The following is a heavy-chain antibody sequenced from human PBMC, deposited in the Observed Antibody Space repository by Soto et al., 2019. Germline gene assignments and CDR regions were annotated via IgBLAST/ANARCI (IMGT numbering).Heavy chain of an antibody. V-gene: IGHV1-8*01. J-gene: IGHJ3*02. CDR1: GYSFGTHD. CDR3: ARVGPRAFDI. CDR2: MNPNSGNT. Sequence: QAQLVQSGAEMRRPGASVKVSCKASGYSFGTHDINWVRQAPGQGLEWMGWMNPNSGNTGYAQKLQGRVTMTRTASISTAYMELSGLRYEDTAVYYCARVGPRAFDIWGQGTMVTV.